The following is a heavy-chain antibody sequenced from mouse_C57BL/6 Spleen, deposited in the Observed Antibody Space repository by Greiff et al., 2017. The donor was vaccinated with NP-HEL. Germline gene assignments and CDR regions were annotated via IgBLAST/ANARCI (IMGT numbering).Heavy chain of an antibody. CDR1: GYTFTSYW. J-gene: IGHJ4*01. CDR2: IHPSDSDT. V-gene: IGHV1-74*01. Sequence: QVQLQQPGAELVKPGASVKVSCKASGYTFTSYWMHWVKQRPGQGLEWIGRIHPSDSDTNYNQKFKGKATLTVDKSSSTAYMQLSSLTSEDSAVYDCAIEGSSSHYYAMDYWGKGTSVTVSS. D-gene: IGHD1-1*01. CDR3: AIEGSSSHYYAMDY.